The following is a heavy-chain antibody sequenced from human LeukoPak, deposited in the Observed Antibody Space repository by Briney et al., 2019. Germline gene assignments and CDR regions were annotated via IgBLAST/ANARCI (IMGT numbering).Heavy chain of an antibody. V-gene: IGHV1-46*01. CDR2: INPSGGST. Sequence: ASVKVSCKASGYTFTSYYMHWVRQAPGQGLEWMGIINPSGGSTSYAQNFQGRVTMTRDKSTSTVYMELGSLRSEDTAVYYCARDRDGYNEKDYWGQGTLVSVSS. CDR3: ARDRDGYNEKDY. CDR1: GYTFTSYY. J-gene: IGHJ4*02. D-gene: IGHD5-24*01.